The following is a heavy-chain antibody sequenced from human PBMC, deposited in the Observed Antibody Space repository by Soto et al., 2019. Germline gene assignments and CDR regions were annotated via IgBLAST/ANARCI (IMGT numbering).Heavy chain of an antibody. J-gene: IGHJ4*02. CDR3: ARDLRSSGWLYYFDY. D-gene: IGHD6-19*01. CDR2: INAGNGNT. Sequence: ASVKVSCKASGYTFTSYSMHWVLQAPGQRLEWMGWINAGNGNTKYSQKFQGRVTITRDTSASTAYMELSSLRSEDTAVYYCARDLRSSGWLYYFDYWGQGTLVTVSS. CDR1: GYTFTSYS. V-gene: IGHV1-3*01.